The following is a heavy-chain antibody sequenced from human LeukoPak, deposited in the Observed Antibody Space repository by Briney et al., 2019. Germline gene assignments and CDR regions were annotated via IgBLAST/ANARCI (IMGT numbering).Heavy chain of an antibody. D-gene: IGHD3-10*01. J-gene: IGHJ3*02. CDR3: ARESGSGSYYTAFDI. CDR2: IYSGDSDT. CDR1: GYSFTSYW. Sequence: GESLKISCKGSGYSFTSYWIGWVRQMPGKGLEWMGIIYSGDSDTRYSPSFQGQVTISTDKSISTAYLQWSSLKASDTAMYYCARESGSGSYYTAFDIWGQGTMVTVSS. V-gene: IGHV5-51*01.